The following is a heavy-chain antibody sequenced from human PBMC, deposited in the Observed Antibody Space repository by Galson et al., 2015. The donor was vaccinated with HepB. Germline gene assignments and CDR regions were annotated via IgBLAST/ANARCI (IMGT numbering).Heavy chain of an antibody. Sequence: SLRLSCAASGFTFSSYAMHWVRQAPGKGLEWVAVISYDGSNKYYADSVKGRFTISRDNSKNTLYLQMNSLRAEDTAVYYCARDLGDLRYGGYVYYGMDVWGQGTTVTVSS. CDR2: ISYDGSNK. CDR1: GFTFSSYA. V-gene: IGHV3-30-3*01. D-gene: IGHD5-12*01. CDR3: ARDLGDLRYGGYVYYGMDV. J-gene: IGHJ6*02.